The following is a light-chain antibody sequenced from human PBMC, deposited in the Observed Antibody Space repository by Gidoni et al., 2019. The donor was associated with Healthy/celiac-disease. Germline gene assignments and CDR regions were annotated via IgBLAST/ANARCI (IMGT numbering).Light chain of an antibody. CDR2: GAS. J-gene: IGKJ1*01. CDR1: QSVSSN. Sequence: EIVMTQSPATLSVSPGERATLSCRASQSVSSNLAWYQQKPGQAPRLLIYGASTRDTGIPARFSGSGSGTECTLTISSLQSEDFAVYYCQQYNNWPQTFGQGTKVEIK. CDR3: QQYNNWPQT. V-gene: IGKV3-15*01.